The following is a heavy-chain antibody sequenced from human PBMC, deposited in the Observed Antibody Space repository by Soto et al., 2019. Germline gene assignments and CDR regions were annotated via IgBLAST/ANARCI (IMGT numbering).Heavy chain of an antibody. Sequence: QVQLVQSGAEVKKPGSSVKFSCKASGVTFSSYAISWVRQAPGQGLEWMGGIIPIFGTANYAQKFQCRVTITADESTSTAYMELSSLRSEDTAVYYCARGDSGYDLHYWGQGTLVTVSS. D-gene: IGHD5-12*01. CDR2: IIPIFGTA. V-gene: IGHV1-69*01. CDR1: GVTFSSYA. J-gene: IGHJ4*02. CDR3: ARGDSGYDLHY.